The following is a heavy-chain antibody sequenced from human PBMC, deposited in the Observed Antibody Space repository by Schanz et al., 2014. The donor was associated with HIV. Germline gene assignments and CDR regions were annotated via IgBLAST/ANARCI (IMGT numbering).Heavy chain of an antibody. CDR1: GFTFSNYA. J-gene: IGHJ6*02. D-gene: IGHD6-6*01. Sequence: EVQLLESGGGLVQPGGSLRLSCEASGFTFSNYAMSWVRQAPGKGLECISSISGSGGSTYYADSVKGRFTISRDNSRKTLYLQMNSLRVEDTAVYYCANTEFPYSSSSDYYYGMDVWGQGTTVTVSS. CDR2: ISGSGGST. V-gene: IGHV3-23*01. CDR3: ANTEFPYSSSSDYYYGMDV.